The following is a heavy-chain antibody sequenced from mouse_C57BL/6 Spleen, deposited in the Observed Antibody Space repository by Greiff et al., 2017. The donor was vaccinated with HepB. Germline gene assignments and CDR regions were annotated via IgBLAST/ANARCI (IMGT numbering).Heavy chain of an antibody. CDR1: GYAFTNYL. Sequence: QVQLKQSGAELVRPGTSVKVSCKASGYAFTNYLIEWVKQRPGQGLEWIGVINPGSGGTNYNEKFKGKATLTADKSSSTAYMQLSSLTSEDSAVYFCASGDLLSFAYWGQGTLVTVSA. D-gene: IGHD2-1*01. CDR3: ASGDLLSFAY. CDR2: INPGSGGT. V-gene: IGHV1-54*01. J-gene: IGHJ3*01.